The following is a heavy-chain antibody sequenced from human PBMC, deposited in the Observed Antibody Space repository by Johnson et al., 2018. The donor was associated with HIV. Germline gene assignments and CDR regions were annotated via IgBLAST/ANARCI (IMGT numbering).Heavy chain of an antibody. V-gene: IGHV3-11*04. Sequence: QEQLVESGGGLVKPGGSLRLSCAASGFTFSDYYMSWIRQAPGKGLEWVSYISSSGSVISYADSVKGRFTISRDNAKNSLYLQMNSLRAEDTAVYYCVGRGGQWLVQSAFDIWCQGTMVTVSS. D-gene: IGHD6-19*01. J-gene: IGHJ3*02. CDR2: ISSSGSVI. CDR3: VGRGGQWLVQSAFDI. CDR1: GFTFSDYY.